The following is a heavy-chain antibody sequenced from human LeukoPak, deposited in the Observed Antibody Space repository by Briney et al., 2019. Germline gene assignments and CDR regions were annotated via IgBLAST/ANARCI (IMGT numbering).Heavy chain of an antibody. Sequence: GGSLRLSCAASGFTFSSYGMHWVRQAPGKGLEWVAFIRYDGSNKYYADSVKGRFTISRDNSKNTLYLQMNSLRAEDTAVYYCARDKGITIFGVVPGAFDIWGQGTMVTVSS. V-gene: IGHV3-30*02. CDR1: GFTFSSYG. D-gene: IGHD3-3*01. CDR3: ARDKGITIFGVVPGAFDI. J-gene: IGHJ3*02. CDR2: IRYDGSNK.